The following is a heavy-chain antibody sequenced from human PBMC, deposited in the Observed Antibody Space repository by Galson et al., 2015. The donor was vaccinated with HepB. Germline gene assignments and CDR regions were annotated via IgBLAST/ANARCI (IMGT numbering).Heavy chain of an antibody. D-gene: IGHD5-12*01. CDR1: GYTFTSYY. Sequence: SVKVSCKASGYTFTSYYMHWVRQAPGQGLEWMGIINPSGGSTSYAQKFQGRVTMTRDTSTSTVYMELSSLRSEDTAVYYCARDVGYSGYDPINWFDPWGQGTLVTVSS. J-gene: IGHJ5*02. V-gene: IGHV1-46*01. CDR2: INPSGGST. CDR3: ARDVGYSGYDPINWFDP.